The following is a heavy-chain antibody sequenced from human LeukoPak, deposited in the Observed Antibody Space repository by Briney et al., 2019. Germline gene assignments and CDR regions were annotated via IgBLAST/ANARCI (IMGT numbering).Heavy chain of an antibody. V-gene: IGHV1-69*04. CDR2: IIPILGVA. D-gene: IGHD3-9*01. CDR3: ARDRGGDILTGDWFDP. J-gene: IGHJ5*02. Sequence: SVKVSCKASGGTFSSYTFTWVRQAPGQGLEWMGRIIPILGVANYAQNFQGRVTITADKSTSTAYMELSSLRFEDTAVYYCARDRGGDILTGDWFDPWGQGTLVTVSS. CDR1: GGTFSSYT.